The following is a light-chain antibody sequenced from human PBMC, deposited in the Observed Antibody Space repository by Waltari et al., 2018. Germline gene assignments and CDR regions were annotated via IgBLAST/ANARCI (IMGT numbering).Light chain of an antibody. CDR2: GAS. J-gene: IGKJ1*01. CDR1: QSVSRT. V-gene: IGKV3-20*01. CDR3: QHYVRLPAT. Sequence: EIVLTQSPGTLSLSPGERATLSCRASQSVSRTLAWYQQKPGQAPRLLIYGASTRATGIPERFSGGGSGTDFSLTISRLEPEDFELYYCQHYVRLPATFGQGTKVEIK.